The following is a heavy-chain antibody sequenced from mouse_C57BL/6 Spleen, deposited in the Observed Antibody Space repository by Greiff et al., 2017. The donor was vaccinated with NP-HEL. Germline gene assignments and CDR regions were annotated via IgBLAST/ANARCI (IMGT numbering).Heavy chain of an antibody. Sequence: QVHVKQPGAELVKPGASVKMSCKASGYTFTSYWITWVKQRPGQGLEWIGDIYPGSGSTNYNEKFKSKATLTVDTSSSTAYMQLSSLTSEDSAVYYCARAAQATMDYWGQGTSVTVSS. CDR3: ARAAQATMDY. D-gene: IGHD3-2*02. J-gene: IGHJ4*01. CDR1: GYTFTSYW. V-gene: IGHV1-55*01. CDR2: IYPGSGST.